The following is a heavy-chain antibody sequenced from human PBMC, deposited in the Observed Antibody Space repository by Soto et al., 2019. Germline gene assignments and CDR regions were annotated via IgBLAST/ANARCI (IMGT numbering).Heavy chain of an antibody. J-gene: IGHJ4*02. D-gene: IGHD3-22*01. CDR3: ARTDRSGYLPFDY. Sequence: QVQLVQSGAEVKKPGSSVKVSCKASGGTFSSYAISWVRQAPGQGLEWMGGIIPIFGTANYAQKFQGRVTSTGDESTSTAYRELSSVRAEDTAVYYCARTDRSGYLPFDYWGQGTLVTVSS. CDR2: IIPIFGTA. V-gene: IGHV1-69*01. CDR1: GGTFSSYA.